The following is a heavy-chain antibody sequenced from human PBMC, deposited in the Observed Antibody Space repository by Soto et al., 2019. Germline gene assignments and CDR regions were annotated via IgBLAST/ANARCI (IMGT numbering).Heavy chain of an antibody. CDR2: IKPDGTEK. J-gene: IGHJ5*02. Sequence: GGPLRLSCAASGFSFSTSWMAWVRQAPGKGLGWVANIKPDGTEKYYGGSVKGRFTISRDNSKNTLYLQMNSLRAEDTAVYYCAKPPDPWGQGTLVTVSS. V-gene: IGHV3-7*03. CDR1: GFSFSTSW. CDR3: AKPPDP.